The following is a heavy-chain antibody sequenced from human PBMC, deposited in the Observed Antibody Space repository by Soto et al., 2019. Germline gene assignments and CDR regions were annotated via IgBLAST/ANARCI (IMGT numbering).Heavy chain of an antibody. D-gene: IGHD1-1*01. Sequence: SEALSLTCTLSGGSVRAPDWWNWVRDSPDKGLEWIAEVHISGHSNYNPSLRSRVSVSIDSSKNQFYLNLNSVTAADTAIYYCARLRQGCSANNCYFDPWGQGTQVTLSS. J-gene: IGHJ5*01. V-gene: IGHV4-4*02. CDR3: ARLRQGCSANNCYFDP. CDR2: VHISGHS. CDR1: GGSVRAPDW.